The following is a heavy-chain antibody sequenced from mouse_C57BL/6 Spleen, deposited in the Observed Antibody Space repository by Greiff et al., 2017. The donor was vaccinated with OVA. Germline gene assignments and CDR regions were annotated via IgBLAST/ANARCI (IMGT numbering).Heavy chain of an antibody. J-gene: IGHJ2*01. CDR2: ISDGGSYT. Sequence: EVMLVESGGGLVKPGGSLKLSCAASGFTFSSYAMSWVRQTPEKRLEWVATISDGGSYTYYPDNVKGRFTISRDNAKNNLYLQMSHLKSEDTAMYYCAREGLDYDGAFDYWGQGTTLTVSS. D-gene: IGHD2-4*01. CDR3: AREGLDYDGAFDY. V-gene: IGHV5-4*01. CDR1: GFTFSSYA.